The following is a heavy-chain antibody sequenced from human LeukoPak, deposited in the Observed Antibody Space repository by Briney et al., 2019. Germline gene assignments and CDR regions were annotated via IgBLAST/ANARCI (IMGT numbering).Heavy chain of an antibody. D-gene: IGHD3-22*01. CDR1: GFNFNSYA. CDR3: AKRDYSDSNTYSPLFDC. V-gene: IGHV3-30-3*02. Sequence: GGSLRLSCAASGFNFNSYAVHWVRQAPGKGLEWVAVISYDGSINFYAASVKGRFTISRDNSKSSLFLQMNSLRAEDTAVYYCAKRDYSDSNTYSPLFDCWGQGTLVTVSS. CDR2: ISYDGSIN. J-gene: IGHJ4*02.